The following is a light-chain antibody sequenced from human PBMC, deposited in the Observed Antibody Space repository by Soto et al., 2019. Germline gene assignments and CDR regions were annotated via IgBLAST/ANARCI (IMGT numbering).Light chain of an antibody. CDR3: QHYNSYSQT. CDR2: GAS. V-gene: IGKV3-15*01. Sequence: EIEMTQSPATLSVSAGERATISCRASQSVSSDLAWYHQKPGQAPRLLIYGASTRTTGIPARFSGSGSGTEFTLTISSLQPEDFATYYCQHYNSYSQTFGQGTKVDI. J-gene: IGKJ1*01. CDR1: QSVSSD.